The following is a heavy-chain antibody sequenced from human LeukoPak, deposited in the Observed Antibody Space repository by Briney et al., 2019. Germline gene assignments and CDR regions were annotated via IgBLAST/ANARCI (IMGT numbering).Heavy chain of an antibody. D-gene: IGHD2-15*01. Sequence: GGSLKISWKGSGFIFPNYWIAWVRQMPGKGLEWMGIIYLSDSDTRYSPSFQGQVTFSVDKSISTAYLQWSSLKASDTAMYYCARGRSGGSCYDYWGQGTLVTVSS. CDR1: GFIFPNYW. CDR2: IYLSDSDT. CDR3: ARGRSGGSCYDY. V-gene: IGHV5-51*01. J-gene: IGHJ4*02.